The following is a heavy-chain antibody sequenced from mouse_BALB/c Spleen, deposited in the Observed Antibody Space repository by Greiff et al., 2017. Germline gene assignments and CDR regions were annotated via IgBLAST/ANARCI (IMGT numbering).Heavy chain of an antibody. CDR2: ISYDGSN. V-gene: IGHV3-6*02. J-gene: IGHJ2*01. D-gene: IGHD2-4*01. CDR3: ARSHMITTGGGFDY. Sequence: DVQLQESGPGLVKPSQSLSLTCSVTGYSITSGYYWNWIRQFPGNKLEWMGYISYDGSNNYNPSLKNRISITRDTSKNQFFLKLNSVTTEDTATYYCARSHMITTGGGFDYWGQGTTLTVSS. CDR1: GYSITSGYY.